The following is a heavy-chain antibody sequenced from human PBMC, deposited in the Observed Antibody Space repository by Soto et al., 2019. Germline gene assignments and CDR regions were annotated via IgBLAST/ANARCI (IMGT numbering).Heavy chain of an antibody. J-gene: IGHJ5*01. CDR1: GFSLSTTGVG. Sequence: QITLKESCPTLVRPTQTLTLTCTFSGFSLSTTGVGVGWIRQPPGKALAWLALIYWDDDKRYSPSLKSRLTSTKETSTNEVILKMTNMDPVDTATYYCAHILLDYGLGRERPNYFEPWGQGTLVTVSS. CDR3: AHILLDYGLGRERPNYFEP. CDR2: IYWDDDK. D-gene: IGHD3-10*01. V-gene: IGHV2-5*02.